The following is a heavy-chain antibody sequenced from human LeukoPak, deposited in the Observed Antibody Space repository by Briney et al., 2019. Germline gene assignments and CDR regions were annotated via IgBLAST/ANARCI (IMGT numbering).Heavy chain of an antibody. Sequence: PSETLSLTCTVSGGSISNHYWSWIRQPPGKGLEWIGYIYSSGSTNYNPSLKSRVTISVDTSKNQFSLKLSSVTTADTAVYYCASGKVVTATGWFDPWGQGILVTVSS. CDR3: ASGKVVTATGWFDP. J-gene: IGHJ5*02. CDR1: GGSISNHY. CDR2: IYSSGST. V-gene: IGHV4-59*11. D-gene: IGHD2-21*02.